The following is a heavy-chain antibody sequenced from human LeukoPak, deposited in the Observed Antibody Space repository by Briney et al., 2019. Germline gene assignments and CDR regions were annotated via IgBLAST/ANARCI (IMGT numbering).Heavy chain of an antibody. CDR2: INHSGST. CDR3: ARGSLAVAGIPYYFDY. Sequence: SETLSRTCAIYGGSFSGYYWSWIRQPPGKGLEWIGEINHSGSTNYNPSLKSRVTISVDTSKNQFSLKLSSVTAADTAVYYCARGSLAVAGIPYYFDYWGQGTLVTVSS. V-gene: IGHV4-34*01. J-gene: IGHJ4*02. CDR1: GGSFSGYY. D-gene: IGHD6-19*01.